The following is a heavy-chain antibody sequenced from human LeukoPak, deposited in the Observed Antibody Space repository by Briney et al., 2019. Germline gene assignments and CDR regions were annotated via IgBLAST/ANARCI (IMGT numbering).Heavy chain of an antibody. D-gene: IGHD3-22*01. CDR3: ARRLGDSSGYYYAENYFDY. V-gene: IGHV4-38-2*01. CDR1: GYSISSGYY. CDR2: IYHSGNA. Sequence: PSETLSLTCSVSGYSISSGYYWGWIRQPPGKGLEWIGSIYHSGNAYYNPSLKSRVTISVDTSKNQFSLKLSSVTAADTAVYYCARRLGDSSGYYYAENYFDYWGQGTLVTVSS. J-gene: IGHJ4*02.